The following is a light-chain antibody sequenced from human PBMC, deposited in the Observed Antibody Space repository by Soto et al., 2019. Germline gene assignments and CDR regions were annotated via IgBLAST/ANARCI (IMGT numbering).Light chain of an antibody. CDR3: QQNYRATPWT. J-gene: IGKJ1*01. CDR2: AAS. Sequence: KMTQTPSSRSASFGDGITIICRESQSISRNLNWYQHKPGKASKLLINAASSLERGVPSRFSGGGSGTDFTLNISSLQPDDFATYYCQQNYRATPWTFGQGTKVDIK. V-gene: IGKV1-39*01. CDR1: QSISRN.